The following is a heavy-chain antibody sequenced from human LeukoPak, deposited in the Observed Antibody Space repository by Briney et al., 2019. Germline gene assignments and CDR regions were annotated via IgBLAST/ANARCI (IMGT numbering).Heavy chain of an antibody. CDR2: ISSSSSYI. CDR3: ARDQLFGWAY. Sequence: GGSLRLSCAASGFTFSSYGMSWVRQAPGKGLEWVSSISSSSSYIYYADSVKGRFTISRDNAKNSLYLQMNSLRAEDTAVYYCARDQLFGWAYWGQGTLVTVSS. CDR1: GFTFSSYG. D-gene: IGHD2-21*01. J-gene: IGHJ4*02. V-gene: IGHV3-21*01.